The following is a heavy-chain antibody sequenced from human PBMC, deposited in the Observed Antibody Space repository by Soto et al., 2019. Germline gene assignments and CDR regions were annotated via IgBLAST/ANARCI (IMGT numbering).Heavy chain of an antibody. D-gene: IGHD6-19*01. CDR3: ARQSGGSGWYSWFDP. CDR1: GYIFSDHY. V-gene: IGHV1-2*02. Sequence: VSVKVSCKASGYIFSDHYMHWVRQAPGQGLEWMGWINPKNGATKYAQKFQGRVTVTRDTSINTAYMDLSRLRSDDTAVYYCARQSGGSGWYSWFDPWGQGTLVTVSS. CDR2: INPKNGAT. J-gene: IGHJ5*02.